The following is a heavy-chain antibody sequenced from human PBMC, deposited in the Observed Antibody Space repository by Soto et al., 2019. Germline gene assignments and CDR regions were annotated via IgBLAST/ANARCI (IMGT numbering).Heavy chain of an antibody. D-gene: IGHD2-2*02. J-gene: IGHJ6*01. CDR2: ISGSGGST. CDR3: AKAQEYSSTSGYTEADYYGTDV. CDR1: GFTFSSYA. Sequence: GYLRLSCAASGFTFSSYAMSWVRQAPGKGLEWVSAISGSGGSTYYADSVKGRFTISRDNSKTTLYLQMNSLRAEDTAVYYCAKAQEYSSTSGYTEADYYGTDVWGPRSIVTV. V-gene: IGHV3-23*01.